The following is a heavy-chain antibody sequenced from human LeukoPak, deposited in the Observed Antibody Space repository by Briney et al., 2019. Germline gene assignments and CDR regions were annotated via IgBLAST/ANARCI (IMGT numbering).Heavy chain of an antibody. V-gene: IGHV1-69*05. CDR3: VKGRSKTAFDY. CDR2: IIPIFGTA. J-gene: IGHJ4*02. CDR1: GGTFSSYA. Sequence: SVKVSCKASGGTFSSYAISWVRQAPGQGLEWMGRIIPIFGTANYAQKFQGRVTITTDESTSTAYMELSSLRSEDTAVYYCVKGRSKTAFDYWGQGTLVTVSS. D-gene: IGHD1-14*01.